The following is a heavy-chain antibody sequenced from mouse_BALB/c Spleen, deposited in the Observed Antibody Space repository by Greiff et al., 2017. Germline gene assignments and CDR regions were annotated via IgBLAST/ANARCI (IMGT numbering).Heavy chain of an antibody. Sequence: EVKLVESGGGLVKPGGSLKLSCAASGFTFSSYAMSWVRQTPEKRLEWVASISSGGSTYYPDSVKGRFTISRDNARNILYLQMSSLRSEDTAMYYCAREGNSLLRLHPFFAYWGQGTLVTVSA. J-gene: IGHJ3*01. CDR2: ISSGGST. V-gene: IGHV5-6-5*01. CDR1: GFTFSSYA. D-gene: IGHD1-2*01. CDR3: AREGNSLLRLHPFFAY.